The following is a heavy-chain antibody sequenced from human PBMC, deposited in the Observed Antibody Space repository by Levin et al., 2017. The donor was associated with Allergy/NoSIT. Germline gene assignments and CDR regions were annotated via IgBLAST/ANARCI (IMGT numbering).Heavy chain of an antibody. CDR1: GGSISSGGYS. D-gene: IGHD5-18*01. V-gene: IGHV4-30-2*01. Sequence: SETLSLTCAVSGGSISSGGYSWSWIRQPPGKGLEWIGNIYLSGSTYYNPSLKSRVTISVDRSKNQFPLNLSSVTAADTAVYYCARVAGYSEGYYLEDWGQGTLVTVSS. CDR3: ARVAGYSEGYYLED. CDR2: IYLSGST. J-gene: IGHJ4*02.